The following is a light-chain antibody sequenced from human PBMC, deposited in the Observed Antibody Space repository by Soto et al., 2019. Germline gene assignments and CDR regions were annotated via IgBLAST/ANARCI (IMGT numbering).Light chain of an antibody. CDR2: EVS. V-gene: IGLV2-14*01. CDR3: SSYRSIRNLYV. J-gene: IGLJ1*01. Sequence: QSALTQPASVSGSPGQSITISCTRTSSDVGGYNFVSWYQQYPGKAPKLIIYEVSNRPSGISNRFSGSKSGNTASLTISGLQAEDEADYYCSSYRSIRNLYVFGTGTKLTVL. CDR1: SSDVGGYNF.